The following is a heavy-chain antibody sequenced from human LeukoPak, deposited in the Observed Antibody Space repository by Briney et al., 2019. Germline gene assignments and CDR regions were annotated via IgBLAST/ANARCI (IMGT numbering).Heavy chain of an antibody. V-gene: IGHV3-53*01. J-gene: IGHJ4*02. CDR3: ARDRRGYSGYDHDY. CDR2: IYSGGST. D-gene: IGHD5-12*01. Sequence: GGSLRLSCTVSGFTVSSDSMSWVRQAPGKGLEWVSFIYSGGSTHYSDSVKGRFTISRDNSKNTLYLQMNSLRAEDTAVYYCARDRRGYSGYDHDYWGQGTLVTVSS. CDR1: GFTVSSDS.